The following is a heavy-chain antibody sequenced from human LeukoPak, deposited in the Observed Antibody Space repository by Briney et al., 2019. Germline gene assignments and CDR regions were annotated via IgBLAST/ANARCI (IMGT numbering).Heavy chain of an antibody. CDR3: ARQKRSTSCNSY. CDR1: GFTFSSYE. D-gene: IGHD2-2*01. V-gene: IGHV3-48*03. J-gene: IGHJ4*02. Sequence: GGSLRLSCAASGFTFSSYEMNWVRQAPGEGLEWVSYISSSGSTIYYADSVKGRFTISRDNAKNSLYLQMSSLRAEDTAVYYCARQKRSTSCNSYWGQGTLVTVSS. CDR2: ISSSGSTI.